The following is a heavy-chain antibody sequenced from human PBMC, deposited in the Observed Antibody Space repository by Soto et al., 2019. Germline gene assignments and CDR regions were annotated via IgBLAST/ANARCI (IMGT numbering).Heavy chain of an antibody. CDR2: ISYDGSNK. V-gene: IGHV3-30*18. CDR1: GFTFSSDA. D-gene: IGHD3-22*01. Sequence: PGGSLRLSCAATGFTFSSDAVNWVRQTPGKGLEWVAVISYDGSNKYYADSVKGRFTISRDNSKNTLYLQMNSLRAEDTAVYYCANNNGAYYYDSSGYRPFDYWGQGTLVTVSS. J-gene: IGHJ4*02. CDR3: ANNNGAYYYDSSGYRPFDY.